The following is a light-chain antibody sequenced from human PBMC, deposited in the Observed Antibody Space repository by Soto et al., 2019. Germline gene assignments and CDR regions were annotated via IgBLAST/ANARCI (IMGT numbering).Light chain of an antibody. Sequence: QTVVTQEPSLSVSPGGTLTLTCALTSGSVSTGHFPSWYQVTPGQPPRTLIYNTDSRSSGVPKRFSVSILGNKAALTITGAQADDESDYYCVLYMGGGVVSFGGGTKLTVL. V-gene: IGLV8-61*01. CDR2: NTD. CDR3: VLYMGGGVVS. J-gene: IGLJ2*01. CDR1: SGSVSTGHF.